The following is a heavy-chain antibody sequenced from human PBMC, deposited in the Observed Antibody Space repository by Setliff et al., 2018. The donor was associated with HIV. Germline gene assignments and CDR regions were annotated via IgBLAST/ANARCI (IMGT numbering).Heavy chain of an antibody. Sequence: GGSLRLSCAASGFTFNSYAMHWVRQAPGKGLEWVAVTSHDGSQKYHADSVKGRFTISRDNSKNILYLQMNSLRAEDTAVYYCAKPLTQWGVSPYHYAVDVWGQGTTVTVSS. J-gene: IGHJ6*02. V-gene: IGHV3-30*04. D-gene: IGHD1-26*01. CDR3: AKPLTQWGVSPYHYAVDV. CDR2: TSHDGSQK. CDR1: GFTFNSYA.